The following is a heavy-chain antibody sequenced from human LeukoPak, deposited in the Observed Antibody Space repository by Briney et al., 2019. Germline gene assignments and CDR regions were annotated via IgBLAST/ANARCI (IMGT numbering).Heavy chain of an antibody. CDR2: IYYSGST. D-gene: IGHD4/OR15-4a*01. CDR3: ARRAGAYSHPYDY. Sequence: SETLSLTCTVSGDSISNYYWSWIRQPPGKGLEWIGYIYYSGSTNYNPSLKSRVTISVDTSKSQFSLKLRSVTAADTAVYYCARRAGAYSHPYDYWGQGTLVTVSS. CDR1: GDSISNYY. V-gene: IGHV4-59*01. J-gene: IGHJ4*02.